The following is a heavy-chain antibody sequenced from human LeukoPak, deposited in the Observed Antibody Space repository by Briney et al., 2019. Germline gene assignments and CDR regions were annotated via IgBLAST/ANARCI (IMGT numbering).Heavy chain of an antibody. V-gene: IGHV6-1*01. CDR3: ARGWLQSGFDY. CDR2: IHYASNWYN. Sequence: ASQTLSLTCAISGDSVSTNSAGWNWIRQSPSRGLEWLGRIHYASNWYNDYAPSVRSRVTINPDTSKNQFSLQLNSVTPEDTAMYYCARGWLQSGFDYWGQGTLVTVSA. J-gene: IGHJ4*02. D-gene: IGHD5-24*01. CDR1: GDSVSTNSAG.